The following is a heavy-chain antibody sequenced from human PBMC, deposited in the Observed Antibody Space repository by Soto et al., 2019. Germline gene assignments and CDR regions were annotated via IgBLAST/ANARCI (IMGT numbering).Heavy chain of an antibody. Sequence: EVQLVESGGGLVQPGGSLRLSCAASGFTFSSYWMSWVRQAPGKGLEWVANIKQDGSEKYYVDSVKGRFTISRDNAKNSLYLQMNSLRAEYTAVYYCARGDSGYDSGYIGRGKFDPWGQGTLVTVSS. D-gene: IGHD5-12*01. V-gene: IGHV3-7*01. CDR1: GFTFSSYW. CDR3: ARGDSGYDSGYIGRGKFDP. CDR2: IKQDGSEK. J-gene: IGHJ5*02.